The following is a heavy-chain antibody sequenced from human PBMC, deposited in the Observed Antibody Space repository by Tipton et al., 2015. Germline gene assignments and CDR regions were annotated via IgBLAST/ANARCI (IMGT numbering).Heavy chain of an antibody. J-gene: IGHJ4*02. Sequence: TLSLTCAVSGYSISSDYHWGWIRQPPGKGLEWIAIIYHGGRTHHNPSLKSRVTISEDTSKNEVSLMMNAVTAADTAVYYWACQDYDSLTRDYHTVDYWGQGTLVTVSS. CDR1: GYSISSDYH. V-gene: IGHV4-38-2*01. CDR3: ACQDYDSLTRDYHTVDY. D-gene: IGHD3-9*01. CDR2: IYHGGRT.